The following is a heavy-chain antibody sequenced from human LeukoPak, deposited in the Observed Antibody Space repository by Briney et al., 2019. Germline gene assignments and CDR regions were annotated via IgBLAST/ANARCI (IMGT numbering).Heavy chain of an antibody. D-gene: IGHD2-2*01. CDR3: ARDRDICNQLLCPRYYYYMDV. J-gene: IGHJ6*03. CDR1: GGSISSYY. V-gene: IGHV4-4*07. Sequence: SETLSLTCTVSGGSISSYYWSWIRQPAGKGLEWIGRIYTSGSTNYNPSLKSRVTMSVDTSKNQFSLKLSSVTAADTAVYYCARDRDICNQLLCPRYYYYMDVWGKGTTVTISS. CDR2: IYTSGST.